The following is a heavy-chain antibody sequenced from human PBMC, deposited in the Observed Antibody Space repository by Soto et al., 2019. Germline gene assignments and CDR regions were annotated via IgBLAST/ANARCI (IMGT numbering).Heavy chain of an antibody. CDR3: ARSGSTGYYLDY. D-gene: IGHD3-22*01. CDR1: GGSFSGYY. V-gene: IGHV4-34*01. J-gene: IGHJ4*02. Sequence: SETLSLTCAVYGGSFSGYYWSWIRQPPGKGLEWIGEINHSGSTNYNPSLKSRVTISVDTSKNQFSLKLSSVTAADTAVYYCARSGSTGYYLDYWGQGTLVTVSS. CDR2: INHSGST.